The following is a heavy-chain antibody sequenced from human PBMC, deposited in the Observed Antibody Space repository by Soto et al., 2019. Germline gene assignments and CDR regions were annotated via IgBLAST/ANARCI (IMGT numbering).Heavy chain of an antibody. CDR3: ARVEAPFGESLH. Sequence: ASGKVSCKTSGYTFSSYTIAWVRQAPGQGREWLGWISPDDGNTEYEQKFQGRVTMTADTLTNNAYMELRSLKYDDTAVYYCARVEAPFGESLHWGQGXPVTVPS. CDR2: ISPDDGNT. CDR1: GYTFSSYT. D-gene: IGHD3-10*01. V-gene: IGHV1-18*01. J-gene: IGHJ4*02.